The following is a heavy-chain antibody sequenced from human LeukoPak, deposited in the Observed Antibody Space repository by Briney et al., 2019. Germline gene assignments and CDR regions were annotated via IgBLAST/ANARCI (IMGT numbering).Heavy chain of an antibody. Sequence: QSGGSLRLSCAASGFTFSSYGMHWVRQAPGKGLEWVAVISYDGSNKYYADSVEGRFTISRDNSKNTLYLQMNSLRAEDTAVYYCAKDYYVRTERPQIDYWGQGTLVTVSS. J-gene: IGHJ4*02. CDR3: AKDYYVRTERPQIDY. CDR2: ISYDGSNK. CDR1: GFTFSSYG. V-gene: IGHV3-30*18. D-gene: IGHD3-10*02.